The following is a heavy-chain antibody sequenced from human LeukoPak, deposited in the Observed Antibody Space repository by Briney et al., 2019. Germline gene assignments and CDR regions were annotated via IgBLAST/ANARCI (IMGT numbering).Heavy chain of an antibody. CDR3: AKERLFYYGPEG. D-gene: IGHD3-10*01. Sequence: SETLSLTCTVSGGSISSSSYYWGWIRQPPGKGLEWIGSIYYSGSTYYNPSLKSRVTISVDTSKNQFSLKLSSVTAADTAVYYCAKERLFYYGPEGWGQGTLVTVSS. J-gene: IGHJ4*02. CDR1: GGSISSSSYY. V-gene: IGHV4-39*07. CDR2: IYYSGST.